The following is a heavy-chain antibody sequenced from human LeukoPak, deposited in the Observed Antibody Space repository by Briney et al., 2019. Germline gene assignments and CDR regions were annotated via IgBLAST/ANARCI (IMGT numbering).Heavy chain of an antibody. J-gene: IGHJ4*02. D-gene: IGHD3-22*01. CDR1: RFTFSSYG. CDR2: ISYDGSNK. V-gene: IGHV3-30*18. CDR3: AKTGGPYYYDSSGYYVFDY. Sequence: HPGGSLRLSCAASRFTFSSYGVHWVRQAPGKGLEWVAVISYDGSNKYYADSVKGRFTISRDNSKNTLYLQMNSLRAEDTAVYYCAKTGGPYYYDSSGYYVFDYWGQGTLVTVSS.